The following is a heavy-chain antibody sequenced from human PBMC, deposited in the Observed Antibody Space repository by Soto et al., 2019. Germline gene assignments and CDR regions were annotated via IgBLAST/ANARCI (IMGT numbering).Heavy chain of an antibody. CDR1: GGSISSSY. CDR3: ARHFSVDYFDY. CDR2: LYHSGST. V-gene: IGHV4-59*08. Sequence: SETLSLTCTVSGGSISSSYWSWIRQPPGKGLEWIGYLYHSGSTNYNPSLRSRVSISVDTSRNQFSLTLSSVTAADTAVYYCARHFSVDYFDYWGQGALVTVS. J-gene: IGHJ4*02.